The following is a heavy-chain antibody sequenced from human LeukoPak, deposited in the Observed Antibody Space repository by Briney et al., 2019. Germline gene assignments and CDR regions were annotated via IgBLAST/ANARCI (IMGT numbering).Heavy chain of an antibody. V-gene: IGHV1-2*02. Sequence: ASVKVSCKASGYTFTGYYMHWVRQAPGQGLEWMGWINPNSGGTNHAQKFQGRVTMTRDPSISTAYMELSRLRSDDTAVYYCARDPYYYDSSGYYPNFDYWGQGTLVTVSS. CDR2: INPNSGGT. CDR3: ARDPYYYDSSGYYPNFDY. D-gene: IGHD3-22*01. CDR1: GYTFTGYY. J-gene: IGHJ4*02.